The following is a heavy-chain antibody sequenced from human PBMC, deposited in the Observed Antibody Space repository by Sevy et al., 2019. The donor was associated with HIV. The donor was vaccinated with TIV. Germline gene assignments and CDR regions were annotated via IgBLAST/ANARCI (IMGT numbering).Heavy chain of an antibody. CDR2: IKQDGSVK. CDR3: VRAIAADDSL. Sequence: GGSLRLSCVASGFTLNSYWMSWVRQAPGKGLEWVANIKQDGSVKYYVNSVKGRFTISRDNARNLLYLQMNSLRVEDTALYYCVRAIAADDSLWGQGTLVTVSS. D-gene: IGHD6-13*01. V-gene: IGHV3-7*01. CDR1: GFTLNSYW. J-gene: IGHJ4*02.